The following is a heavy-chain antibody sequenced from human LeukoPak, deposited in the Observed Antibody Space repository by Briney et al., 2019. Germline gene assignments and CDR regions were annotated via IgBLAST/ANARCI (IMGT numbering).Heavy chain of an antibody. Sequence: ASVKVSCKASGYTFTDSYIHWVRQATGQGLEWMGWINPNSGGANFAQKFQGRVTMTRDTSITTAYMELSGLRSDDTAVYYCTRSRAFDYWGQGTLVTVSS. J-gene: IGHJ4*02. D-gene: IGHD3-10*01. V-gene: IGHV1-2*02. CDR2: INPNSGGA. CDR1: GYTFTDSY. CDR3: TRSRAFDY.